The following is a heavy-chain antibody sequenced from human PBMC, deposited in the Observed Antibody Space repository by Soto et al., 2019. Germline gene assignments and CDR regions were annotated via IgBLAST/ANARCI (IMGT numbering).Heavy chain of an antibody. CDR2: ISYDGDTK. Sequence: GGSLRLSCAASGFTFSTYTMQWVRQAPGKGLEWVSLISYDGDTKYYADSVKGRFTISRDNSRNTVYLQMNSLRADDTAMYYCARDGYCSGGSCLDGMDIWGQGTTVTVSS. J-gene: IGHJ6*02. V-gene: IGHV3-30-3*01. CDR1: GFTFSTYT. D-gene: IGHD2-15*01. CDR3: ARDGYCSGGSCLDGMDI.